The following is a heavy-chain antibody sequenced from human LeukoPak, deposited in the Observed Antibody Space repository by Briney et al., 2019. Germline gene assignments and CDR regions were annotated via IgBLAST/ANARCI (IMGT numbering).Heavy chain of an antibody. CDR2: ISSGSSTI. V-gene: IGHV3-48*02. J-gene: IGHJ3*02. Sequence: GGSLRLSCAASGSTFSSYSMNWVRQAPGKGLEWVSYISSGSSTIYYADSVKGRFTISRDNAKNSLYLQMNSLRDEDTAVYYCAVLLSYPGAFDIWGQGTMVTVSS. D-gene: IGHD3-10*01. CDR1: GSTFSSYS. CDR3: AVLLSYPGAFDI.